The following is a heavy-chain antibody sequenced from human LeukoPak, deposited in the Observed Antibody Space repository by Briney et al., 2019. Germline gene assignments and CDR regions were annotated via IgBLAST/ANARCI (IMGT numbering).Heavy chain of an antibody. Sequence: GASVKVSCKASGYTFSNYCMHWGRQAPGQGLEWMGILNPTYDIPIYAQKFEGRVTMTRDMSTSTVYMELSSPTSDDTAVYFCAKDPRNILTGDYDDFDIWGQGTMVIVSS. J-gene: IGHJ3*02. D-gene: IGHD3-9*01. CDR1: GYTFSNYC. CDR2: LNPTYDIP. CDR3: AKDPRNILTGDYDDFDI. V-gene: IGHV1-46*01.